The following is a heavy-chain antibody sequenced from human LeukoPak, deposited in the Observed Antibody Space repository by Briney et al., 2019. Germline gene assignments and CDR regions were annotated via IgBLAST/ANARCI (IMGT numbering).Heavy chain of an antibody. Sequence: GGPLRLSCAASGFTVSSNYMSWVRQAPGKGLEWVSVIYSGGSTYYADSVKGRFTISRDNSKNTLYLQMNSLRAEDTAVYYCARVGDYYDSSARNSGPYYGMDVWGQGTTVTVSS. CDR1: GFTVSSNY. CDR3: ARVGDYYDSSARNSGPYYGMDV. J-gene: IGHJ6*02. V-gene: IGHV3-53*01. D-gene: IGHD3-22*01. CDR2: IYSGGST.